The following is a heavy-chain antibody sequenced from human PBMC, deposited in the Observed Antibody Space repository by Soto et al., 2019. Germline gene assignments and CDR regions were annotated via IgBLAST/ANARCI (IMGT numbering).Heavy chain of an antibody. Sequence: GGSLRLSCAASGFTFSDYYMSWIRQAPGKGLEWVSYISSSGSTIYYADSVKGRFTISRDNAKNSLYLQMNSLRAEDTAVYYCARVRYYGSSGYYYGYYFDYWGQGTLVTVSS. D-gene: IGHD3-22*01. CDR1: GFTFSDYY. V-gene: IGHV3-11*01. CDR2: ISSSGSTI. CDR3: ARVRYYGSSGYYYGYYFDY. J-gene: IGHJ4*02.